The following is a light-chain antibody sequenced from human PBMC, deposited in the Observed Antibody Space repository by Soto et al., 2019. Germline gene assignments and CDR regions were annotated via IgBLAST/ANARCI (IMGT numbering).Light chain of an antibody. J-gene: IGKJ1*01. Sequence: DIQLTQSPSLLSASVGDRVTITCRASQDINSYLTWYQQKPGQAPKFLIYAASTLESGVPSRFSGSGSGTELTLTISSLQPEDFATYYCQELHSYPQTFGLGTKVDIK. V-gene: IGKV1-9*01. CDR1: QDINSY. CDR2: AAS. CDR3: QELHSYPQT.